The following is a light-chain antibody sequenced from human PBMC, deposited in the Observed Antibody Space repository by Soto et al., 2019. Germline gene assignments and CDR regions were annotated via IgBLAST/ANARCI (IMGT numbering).Light chain of an antibody. CDR3: HQYNTWPPRFT. J-gene: IGKJ3*01. Sequence: EIVVTQSPAILSFSPGETATLSCRAIQSVTTKLAWYQQRPGQTPRLLIYNASTRATAVPARFSGGGSVTEFSLTISSLQSDDFGVYYCHQYNTWPPRFTFGPGTKVDI. CDR2: NAS. V-gene: IGKV3-15*01. CDR1: QSVTTK.